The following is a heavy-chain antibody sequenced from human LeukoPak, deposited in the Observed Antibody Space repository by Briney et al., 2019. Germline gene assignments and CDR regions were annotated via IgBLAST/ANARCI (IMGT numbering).Heavy chain of an antibody. J-gene: IGHJ4*02. Sequence: ASVKVSCKASGYTFTGYYMHWVRQAPGQGLEWMGWINPNSGGTNYAQKFQGRVTMTRDTSISTAYMELSRLRSDDTAVYYCARARGQWLIKKRYYFDYWGQGTLVTVSS. CDR1: GYTFTGYY. V-gene: IGHV1-2*02. CDR3: ARARGQWLIKKRYYFDY. CDR2: INPNSGGT. D-gene: IGHD6-19*01.